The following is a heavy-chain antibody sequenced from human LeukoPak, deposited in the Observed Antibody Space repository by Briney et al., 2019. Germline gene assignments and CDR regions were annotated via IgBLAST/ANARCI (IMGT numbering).Heavy chain of an antibody. CDR2: ISYDGRNR. V-gene: IGHV3-30*04. Sequence: GGSLRLSCAASGFTFSSFAFHWVRQAPGKGLEWVAVISYDGRNRFYADSVKGRFTISRDNSKSTLYLQMNSLTAEDTAVYYCASGGYSGTYYFDHWGQGTLVTVSS. D-gene: IGHD1-26*01. CDR3: ASGGYSGTYYFDH. CDR1: GFTFSSFA. J-gene: IGHJ4*02.